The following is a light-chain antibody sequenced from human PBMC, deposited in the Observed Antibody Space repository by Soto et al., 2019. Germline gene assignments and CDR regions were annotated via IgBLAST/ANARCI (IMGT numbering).Light chain of an antibody. CDR2: KAS. J-gene: IGKJ1*01. V-gene: IGKV1-5*03. CDR1: QSISSW. CDR3: KHKHIYSRT. Sequence: DIQMTQSPSTLSASVGDRVTITCRASQSISSWLAWYQQKPGKAPKLLIYKASSLESGVPSRFSGSGFGTEFTLTISSLSLVFLTRFPPKHKHIYSRTFGQG.